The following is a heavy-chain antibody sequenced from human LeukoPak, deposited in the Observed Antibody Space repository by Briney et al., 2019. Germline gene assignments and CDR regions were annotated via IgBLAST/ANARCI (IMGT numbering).Heavy chain of an antibody. CDR3: TSVYDTSAYYHSGVDY. J-gene: IGHJ4*02. CDR1: GFTFGDYA. V-gene: IGHV3-49*04. CDR2: IRSKAHRGTT. D-gene: IGHD3-22*01. Sequence: PGRSLTLSCTASGFTFGDYAMSWVRQAPGKGLEWVGFIRSKAHRGTTKYAASVKGRFTISRDDSKSIAYLQTNSLKTEDTAVYYCTSVYDTSAYYHSGVDYWGQGTLVTVSS.